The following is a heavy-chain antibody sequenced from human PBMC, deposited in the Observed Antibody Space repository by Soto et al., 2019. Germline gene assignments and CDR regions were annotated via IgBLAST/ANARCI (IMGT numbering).Heavy chain of an antibody. CDR2: LYYTGTT. J-gene: IGHJ5*02. Sequence: PSETLSLTCSVSGGSIGSSSYYFGWIRQPPGKGLEWIGSLYYTGTTNYNSSLKSRVTISADKSKNQFSLRLSSVTAADTAVYYCRAYCSRTHCSDWLDPWGQGTLVTVS. CDR1: GGSIGSSSYY. V-gene: IGHV4-39*01. CDR3: RAYCSRTHCSDWLDP. D-gene: IGHD2-2*01.